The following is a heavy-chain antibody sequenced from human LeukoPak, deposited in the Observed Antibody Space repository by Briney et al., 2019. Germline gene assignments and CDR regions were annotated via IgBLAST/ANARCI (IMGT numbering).Heavy chain of an antibody. J-gene: IGHJ4*02. D-gene: IGHD6-13*01. CDR3: ARDGTQEDADY. Sequence: GGSLRLSCAASGFTFSSYSMNWVRQAPGKGLEWVSSISSSSSYIYYADSVKGRFTISRDNAKNPLYLQMNSLRAEDTAVYYCARDGTQEDADYWGQGTLVTVSS. CDR1: GFTFSSYS. V-gene: IGHV3-21*01. CDR2: ISSSSSYI.